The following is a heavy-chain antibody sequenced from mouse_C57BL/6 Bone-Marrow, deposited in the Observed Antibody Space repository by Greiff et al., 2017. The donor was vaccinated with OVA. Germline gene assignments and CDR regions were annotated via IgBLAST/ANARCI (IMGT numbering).Heavy chain of an antibody. J-gene: IGHJ2*01. CDR2: IYPGSGST. CDR1: GYTFTSYW. V-gene: IGHV1-55*01. D-gene: IGHD1-1*01. Sequence: QVQLQQSGAELVKPGASVKMSCKASGYTFTSYWITWVKQRPGQGLEWIGDIYPGSGSTNYNEKFKSKATLTVDTSSSTAYMQLSSLTSEDSAVYYCARWDYYYGSRNYWGQGTTLTVSS. CDR3: ARWDYYYGSRNY.